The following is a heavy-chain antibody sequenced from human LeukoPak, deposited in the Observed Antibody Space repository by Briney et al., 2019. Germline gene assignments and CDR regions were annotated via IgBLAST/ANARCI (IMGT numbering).Heavy chain of an antibody. J-gene: IGHJ4*02. CDR1: GGTFSSYA. V-gene: IGHV1-69*04. Sequence: SVKASCKASGGTFSSYAISWVRQAPGQGLEWMGRIIPILGIANYAQKFQGRVTITADKSTSTAYMELSSLRSEDTAVYYCARDIDSPSIHYFDYWGQGTLVTVSS. CDR2: IIPILGIA. CDR3: ARDIDSPSIHYFDY. D-gene: IGHD3-9*01.